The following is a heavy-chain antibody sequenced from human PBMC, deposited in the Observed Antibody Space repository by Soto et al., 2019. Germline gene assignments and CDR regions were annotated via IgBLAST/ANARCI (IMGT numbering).Heavy chain of an antibody. CDR1: GFTFSSYS. Sequence: EEHLVESGGALVQRGGSLRLSCAASGFTFSSYSMKWVRQSPGKGLEWIAHINSESTGVYYADSVKGRFIISRDNARNSLYLQMNNLRDEDTAVYYCTRAGRGAVVVGDLGYFYYGLDVWGQGTTVTVSS. CDR3: TRAGRGAVVVGDLGYFYYGLDV. CDR2: INSESTGV. J-gene: IGHJ6*02. V-gene: IGHV3-48*02. D-gene: IGHD2-15*01.